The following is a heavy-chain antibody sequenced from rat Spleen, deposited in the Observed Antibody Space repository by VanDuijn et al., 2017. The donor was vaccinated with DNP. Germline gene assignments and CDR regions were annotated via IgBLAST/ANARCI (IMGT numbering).Heavy chain of an antibody. CDR2: ISSGGST. CDR1: GFSLTSYG. D-gene: IGHD4-1*01. V-gene: IGHV2S12*01. J-gene: IGHJ4*01. CDR3: TRGYGLYYAMDA. Sequence: QVQLKESGPGLVQPSQTLSLTCTVSGFSLTSYGVSWVRQPPGKGLEWIAAISSGGSTYYNSALKSRLSISRDTSKSQVFLKMNSLQTEDTAIYFCTRGYGLYYAMDAWGQGTSVTVSS.